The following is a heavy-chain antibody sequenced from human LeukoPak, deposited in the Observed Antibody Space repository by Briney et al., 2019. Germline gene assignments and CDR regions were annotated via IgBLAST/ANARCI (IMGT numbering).Heavy chain of an antibody. CDR2: ISAYNGNR. V-gene: IGHV1-18*01. D-gene: IGHD5-12*01. Sequence: GASVKVSCKASGYTFTNYGISWVRQAPGQGLEWMGWISAYNGNRNYAQKLQGRVTMTTDTSTSTAYMELRSLRSDDTAVYYCARGYVETYYYYYYYMDVWGKGTTVTVSS. CDR1: GYTFTNYG. CDR3: ARGYVETYYYYYYYMDV. J-gene: IGHJ6*03.